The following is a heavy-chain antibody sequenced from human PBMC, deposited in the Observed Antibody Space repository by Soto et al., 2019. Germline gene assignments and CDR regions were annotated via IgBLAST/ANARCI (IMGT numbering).Heavy chain of an antibody. CDR3: ATISAAGRGIEY. D-gene: IGHD6-13*01. V-gene: IGHV3-7*01. Sequence: GGSLRLSCAASGFTFSSHWMTWVRQAPGKGLEWVGHIKQDGSETYYVDSVKGRFTVSRDNVKMSLYLQMNSLRAEDTAIYYCATISAAGRGIEYWGQGTLVTVSS. CDR1: GFTFSSHW. CDR2: IKQDGSET. J-gene: IGHJ4*02.